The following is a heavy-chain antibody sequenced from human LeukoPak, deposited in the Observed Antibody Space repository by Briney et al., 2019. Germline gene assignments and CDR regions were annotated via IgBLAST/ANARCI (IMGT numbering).Heavy chain of an antibody. CDR1: GGSISSSSYY. Sequence: SETLSLTCTVSGGSISSSSYYWGWIRQPPGKGLEWIGSIYYSGSTYYNPSLKSRVTISVDTSKNQFSLKLSSVTAADTAVYYCASRSYYLGRITMIVDAFDIWGQGTMVTVSS. V-gene: IGHV4-39*07. J-gene: IGHJ3*02. CDR2: IYYSGST. CDR3: ASRSYYLGRITMIVDAFDI. D-gene: IGHD3-22*01.